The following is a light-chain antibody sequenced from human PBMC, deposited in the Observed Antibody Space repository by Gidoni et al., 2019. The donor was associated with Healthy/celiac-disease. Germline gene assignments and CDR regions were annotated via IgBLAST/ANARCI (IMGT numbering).Light chain of an antibody. J-gene: IGKJ5*01. CDR2: KAS. V-gene: IGKV1-5*03. CDR3: QQYNSYPIP. Sequence: DIQMTQSPSTLSASVGDRVTITCRASQSISSWLAWYQQKPGKAPKLLIYKASSLESGVPSRFSGSGSGTEFTLPISSLQPDDFATYYCQQYNSYPIPFGQGTRLEIK. CDR1: QSISSW.